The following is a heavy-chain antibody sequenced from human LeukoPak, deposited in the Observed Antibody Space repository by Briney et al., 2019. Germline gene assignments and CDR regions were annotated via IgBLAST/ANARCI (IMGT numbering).Heavy chain of an antibody. J-gene: IGHJ6*02. CDR3: AREIAAAGGPYYYYGMDV. D-gene: IGHD6-13*01. CDR2: IWYDGSNK. CDR1: GFTFSSYG. V-gene: IGHV3-33*01. Sequence: GGSLRLSCAASGFTFSSYGMHWVRQAPGKGLEWVAVIWYDGSNKYYADSVKGRFTISRDNSKNTLYLQINSLRAEDTAVYYCAREIAAAGGPYYYYGMDVWGQGTTVTVSS.